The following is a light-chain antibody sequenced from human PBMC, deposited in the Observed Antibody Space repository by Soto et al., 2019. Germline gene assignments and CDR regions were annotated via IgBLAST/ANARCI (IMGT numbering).Light chain of an antibody. CDR1: NIGSKS. V-gene: IGLV3-9*01. Sequence: SYELTQPLSVSVALGQTARITCGASNIGSKSVHWNQQRPGQAPMLVIYRDYNRPSGIPERFSGSNSGSTAALTISRAQAVDEADYYCQVWDSGTAVVFGGGTKLTVL. J-gene: IGLJ2*01. CDR2: RDY. CDR3: QVWDSGTAVV.